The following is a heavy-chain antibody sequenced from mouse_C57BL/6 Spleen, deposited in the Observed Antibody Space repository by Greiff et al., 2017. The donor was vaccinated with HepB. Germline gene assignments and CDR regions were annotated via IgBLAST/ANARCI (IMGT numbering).Heavy chain of an antibody. CDR2: IHPNSGST. CDR1: GYTFTSYW. D-gene: IGHD5-2*01. J-gene: IGHJ4*01. Sequence: QVQLKQPGAELVKPGASVKLSCKASGYTFTSYWMHWVKQRPGQGLEWIGMIHPNSGSTNYNEKFKSKATLTVDKSSSTAYMQLSSLTSEDSAVYYCARRNTNYYAMDYWGQGTSVTVSS. V-gene: IGHV1-64*01. CDR3: ARRNTNYYAMDY.